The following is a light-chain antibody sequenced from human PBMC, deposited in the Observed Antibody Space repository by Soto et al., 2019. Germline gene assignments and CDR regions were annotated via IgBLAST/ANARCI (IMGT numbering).Light chain of an antibody. V-gene: IGKV3-15*01. J-gene: IGKJ1*01. CDR2: GAS. Sequence: EIVMTQSPATLSVSPGERATLSCRASQSVSGNLAWYQQKPGQAPRLLIYGASTRAAGIPARFSGSGSGTESTLTISSLQSEDFAVYYCQQYNNWPPSFGQGTKVEIK. CDR3: QQYNNWPPS. CDR1: QSVSGN.